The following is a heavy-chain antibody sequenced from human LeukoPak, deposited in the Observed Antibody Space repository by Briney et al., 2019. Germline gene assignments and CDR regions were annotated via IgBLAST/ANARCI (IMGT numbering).Heavy chain of an antibody. D-gene: IGHD6-19*01. CDR1: GFTFSSYA. CDR2: ISGSGGST. J-gene: IGHJ5*02. V-gene: IGHV3-23*01. CDR3: AKAGQWLVRSWFDP. Sequence: GGSLRLSCAASGFTFSSYAMSWVRQAPGKGLEWVSAISGSGGSTYYADSVKGRFTISRDKSKNTLYLQMNSLRAEDTAVYYCAKAGQWLVRSWFDPWGQGTLVTASS.